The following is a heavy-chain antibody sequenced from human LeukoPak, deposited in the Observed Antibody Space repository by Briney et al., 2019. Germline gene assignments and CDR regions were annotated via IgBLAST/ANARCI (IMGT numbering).Heavy chain of an antibody. V-gene: IGHV3-30-3*01. Sequence: GGSLRLSCAASGFTFSSYAMHWVRQAPGKGLEWVAVISYDGSNKYYADSVKGRFTISRDNSKNTLYLQMNSLRAEDTAVYYCASTGGYQLLYKWFDPWGQGTLVTVSS. D-gene: IGHD2-2*01. J-gene: IGHJ5*02. CDR3: ASTGGYQLLYKWFDP. CDR1: GFTFSSYA. CDR2: ISYDGSNK.